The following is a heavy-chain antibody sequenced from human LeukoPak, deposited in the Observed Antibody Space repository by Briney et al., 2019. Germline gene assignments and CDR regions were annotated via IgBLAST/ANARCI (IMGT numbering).Heavy chain of an antibody. CDR3: TTLIGAAEDYSGH. CDR2: VKTKTDGAIDGKT. D-gene: IGHD2-15*01. CDR1: GFTFSHAW. V-gene: IGHV3-15*01. Sequence: GGSLRLSCAASGFTFSHAWMSWVRQAPGKGPEWVGRVKTKTDGAIDGKTDYAAPVKGRFTITRDDSRNMLFLEMNSLKTDDTAIYYCTTLIGAAEDYSGHWGRGTLVTVSS. J-gene: IGHJ4*02.